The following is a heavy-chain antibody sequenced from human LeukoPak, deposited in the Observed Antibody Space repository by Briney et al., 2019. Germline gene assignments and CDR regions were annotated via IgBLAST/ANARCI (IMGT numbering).Heavy chain of an antibody. CDR1: GGSISSYY. V-gene: IGHV4-59*01. CDR2: IYYSGST. D-gene: IGHD5-24*01. Sequence: SETLSLTYTVSGGSISSYYWSWIRQPPGKGLEWIGYIYYSGSTNYNPSLKSRVTISVDTSKNQFSLKLSSVTAADTAVYYCARADGYNLSYYYYYYYMDVWGKGTTVTVSS. J-gene: IGHJ6*03. CDR3: ARADGYNLSYYYYYYYMDV.